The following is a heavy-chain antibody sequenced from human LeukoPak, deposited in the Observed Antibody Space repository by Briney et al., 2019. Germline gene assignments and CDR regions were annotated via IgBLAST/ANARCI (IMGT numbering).Heavy chain of an antibody. V-gene: IGHV3-43*01. CDR3: VKEMGTIYFDY. D-gene: IGHD5-24*01. CDR2: ISWDATNK. Sequence: GGSLRLSCAASGFTFDDYTIHWVRQVPGKGLEWVSLISWDATNKFYADSVKGRFTVSRDNSKNSLYLEMNSLRTEDTALYYCVKEMGTIYFDYWGQGTLVTVSS. CDR1: GFTFDDYT. J-gene: IGHJ4*02.